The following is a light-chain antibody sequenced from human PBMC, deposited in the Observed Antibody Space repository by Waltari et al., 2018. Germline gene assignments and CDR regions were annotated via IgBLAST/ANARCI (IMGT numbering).Light chain of an antibody. J-gene: IGLJ2*01. CDR1: SFNIGSHT. CDR2: GNY. Sequence: QSVLTQTPSASGTPGQRVTISYSGSSFNIGSHTVNWYQQLPGTAPKLSMFGNYHRPSGVPGRFSGSKSGTSADLAISGLQSEDEADYYCGVWEDSLNGVVFGGGTKLTVL. V-gene: IGLV1-44*01. CDR3: GVWEDSLNGVV.